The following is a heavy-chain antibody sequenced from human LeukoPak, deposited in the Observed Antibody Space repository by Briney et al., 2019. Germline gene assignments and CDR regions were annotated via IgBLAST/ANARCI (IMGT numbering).Heavy chain of an antibody. CDR2: INSDGSST. CDR1: GFTFSSYW. J-gene: IGHJ4*02. D-gene: IGHD6-13*01. V-gene: IGHV3-74*01. Sequence: GGSLRLSCAASGFTFSSYWMHWVRQAPGKGLVWVSGINSDGSSTSYADSVKGRFTIFRDNAKNTLYLQMNSLRAEDTAIYYCARDWGAAGLWDYWGQGTLVTVSS. CDR3: ARDWGAAGLWDY.